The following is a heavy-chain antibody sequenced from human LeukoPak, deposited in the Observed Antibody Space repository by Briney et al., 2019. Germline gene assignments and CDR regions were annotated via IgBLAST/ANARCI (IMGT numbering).Heavy chain of an antibody. CDR3: ARLRTGIAAAAADY. CDR2: INHSGST. D-gene: IGHD6-13*01. Sequence: PSETLSLTCAVYGGSFSGYYWSWIRQPPGKGLEWIGEINHSGSTNYNPSLKGRVTISVDTSKNQFSLKLSSVTAADTAVYYCARLRTGIAAAAADYWGQGTLVTVSS. J-gene: IGHJ4*02. V-gene: IGHV4-34*01. CDR1: GGSFSGYY.